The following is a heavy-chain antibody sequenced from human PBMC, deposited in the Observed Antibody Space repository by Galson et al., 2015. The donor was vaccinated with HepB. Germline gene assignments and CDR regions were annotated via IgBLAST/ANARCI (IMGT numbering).Heavy chain of an antibody. CDR2: IRYDGNIK. CDR1: GFFFSSNG. CDR3: AKGALAGMGDACDI. J-gene: IGHJ3*02. Sequence: SLRFPSAASGFFFSSNGIYWCRQAPGKGLEWVTFIRYDGNIKYYEAAVKGRFTISRDNSKNTVYLQMNCLKPEDTAVYYCAKGALAGMGDACDIWGQGTMVAVSS. V-gene: IGHV3-30*02.